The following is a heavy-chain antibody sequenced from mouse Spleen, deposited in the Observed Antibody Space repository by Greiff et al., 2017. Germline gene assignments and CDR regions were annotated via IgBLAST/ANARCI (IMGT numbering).Heavy chain of an antibody. V-gene: IGHV5-16*01. CDR1: GFTFSDYY. CDR3: ARERAYGSSFDY. Sequence: EVKVVESEGGLVQPGSSMKLSCTASGFTFSDYYMAWVRQVPEKGLEWVANINYDGSSTYYLDSLKSRFIISRDNAKNILYLQMSSLKSEDTATYYCARERAYGSSFDYWGQGTTLTVSS. D-gene: IGHD1-1*01. J-gene: IGHJ2*01. CDR2: INYDGSST.